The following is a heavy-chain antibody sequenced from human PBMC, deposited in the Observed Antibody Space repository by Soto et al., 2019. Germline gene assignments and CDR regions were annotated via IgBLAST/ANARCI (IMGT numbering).Heavy chain of an antibody. V-gene: IGHV3-23*01. CDR3: AKDLYYYDSSGYSAYLDY. J-gene: IGHJ4*02. CDR2: ISGSGSST. CDR1: GFSFSTYA. D-gene: IGHD3-22*01. Sequence: EVQLLESGGGLVQPGGSLRLSCAASGFSFSTYAMSWVRQAPGKGLEWVSVISGSGSSTYYADSVKGRFTISRDNSKNTLYLQMNSLRAEDTAVYYCAKDLYYYDSSGYSAYLDYWGQGTLVTVSS.